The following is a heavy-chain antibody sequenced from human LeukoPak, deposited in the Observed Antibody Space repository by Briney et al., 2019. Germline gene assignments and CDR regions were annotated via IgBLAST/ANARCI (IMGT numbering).Heavy chain of an antibody. CDR1: GFTFSSYW. D-gene: IGHD4-23*01. J-gene: IGHJ4*02. CDR2: IASDGSST. V-gene: IGHV3-74*01. Sequence: GGSLRLSCADSGFTFSSYWMNWVRQAPGKGLVWVSRIASDGSSTTYADSVKGRFSISRDNAKNTLYLQMNSLRVEDTAVYYCARGRPHGNDYWGQGTLVTVSS. CDR3: ARGRPHGNDY.